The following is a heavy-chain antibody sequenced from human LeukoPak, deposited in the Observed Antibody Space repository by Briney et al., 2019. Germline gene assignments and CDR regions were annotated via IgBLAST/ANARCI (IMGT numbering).Heavy chain of an antibody. CDR2: VYSGGET. Sequence: GGSLRLSCAASGFTVSSDYITWVRQAPGKGLEWVSVVYSGGETYYAESVKGRFTVSRDNSKNTVYLQMKSLRAEDTAVYFCARGGIAARPSDSWGQGTLVTVSS. V-gene: IGHV3-66*01. D-gene: IGHD6-6*01. CDR1: GFTVSSDY. CDR3: ARGGIAARPSDS. J-gene: IGHJ4*02.